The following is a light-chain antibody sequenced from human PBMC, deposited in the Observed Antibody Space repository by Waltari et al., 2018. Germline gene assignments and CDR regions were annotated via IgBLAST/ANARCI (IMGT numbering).Light chain of an antibody. V-gene: IGKV1-9*01. CDR1: QGISTS. CDR3: QQLNSYT. CDR2: AAS. J-gene: IGKJ2*01. Sequence: HLTQSPSPLSASVGDRVTITCRASQGISTSLAWYQQIPGKAPKLLIYAASTLQRGVPSRFSGSASGTDFTLTISSLQPEDFATYYCQQLNSYTFGQGTKLEIK.